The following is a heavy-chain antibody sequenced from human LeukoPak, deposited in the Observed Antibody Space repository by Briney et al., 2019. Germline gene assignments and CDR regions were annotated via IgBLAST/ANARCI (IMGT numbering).Heavy chain of an antibody. D-gene: IGHD3-22*01. V-gene: IGHV1-46*01. J-gene: IGHJ4*02. CDR1: GYTFTRYY. Sequence: LGASVKVSCKASGYTFTRYYMHWVRQAPGQGLEWMGIINPSGGSTSYAQKFQGRATMTRDTSTNTVYMKLSSLRSDDTAVYYCAREVLTYYYDSSGYYLDYWGQGTLVTVSS. CDR3: AREVLTYYYDSSGYYLDY. CDR2: INPSGGST.